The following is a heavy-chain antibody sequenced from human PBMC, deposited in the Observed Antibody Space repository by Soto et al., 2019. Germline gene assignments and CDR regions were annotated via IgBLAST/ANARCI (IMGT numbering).Heavy chain of an antibody. CDR1: GDTISSYA. Sequence: ASVKVSSKAPGDTISSYAITWVRQAPGQGLEWMGGIIPIFGTANYAQKFQGRVTITADESTSTAYMELSSLRSEDTAVYYCARGTMMTYGMDVWGQGTTVTVSS. CDR2: IIPIFGTA. D-gene: IGHD3-22*01. V-gene: IGHV1-69*13. CDR3: ARGTMMTYGMDV. J-gene: IGHJ6*02.